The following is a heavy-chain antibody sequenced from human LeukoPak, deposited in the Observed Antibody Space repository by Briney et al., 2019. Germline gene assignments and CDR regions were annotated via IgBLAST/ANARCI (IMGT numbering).Heavy chain of an antibody. J-gene: IGHJ4*02. D-gene: IGHD4-17*01. CDR2: ISGSGGST. CDR3: AKDHPHDYGDFVTFDY. V-gene: IGHV3-23*01. Sequence: PGGSLRFSCAASGFTFSSYAMSWVRQAPGKGLEWVSAISGSGGSTYYADSVKGRFTISRDNSKNTLYLQMNSLRAEDTAVYYCAKDHPHDYGDFVTFDYWGQGTLVTVSS. CDR1: GFTFSSYA.